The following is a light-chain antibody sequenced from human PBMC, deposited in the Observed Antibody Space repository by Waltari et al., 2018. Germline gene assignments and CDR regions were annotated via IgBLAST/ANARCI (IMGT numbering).Light chain of an antibody. Sequence: QSVLTQPPSASGPRGQRVTISCSGSSSNVGSNPVNWYPQLPGTAPKLLIYSTNQRPSGVPDRFSGSKSGTSASLAISGLQSEDEADYYCAAWDDSLNVVVFGGGTKLTVL. J-gene: IGLJ2*01. V-gene: IGLV1-44*01. CDR1: SSNVGSNP. CDR2: STN. CDR3: AAWDDSLNVVV.